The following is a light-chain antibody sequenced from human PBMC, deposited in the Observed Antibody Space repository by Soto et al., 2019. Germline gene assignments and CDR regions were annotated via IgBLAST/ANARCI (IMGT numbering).Light chain of an antibody. CDR2: GAS. Sequence: EIVMTQSPGTLSVSPGERATLSCRASQSVSSNLAWYQQKPGQAPRLLIYGASTRATGIPARFSGSGSGTEFTLTISSLQSEDFAVYYCQQYYNWPWTFGQGTKVDIK. CDR3: QQYYNWPWT. J-gene: IGKJ1*01. CDR1: QSVSSN. V-gene: IGKV3-15*01.